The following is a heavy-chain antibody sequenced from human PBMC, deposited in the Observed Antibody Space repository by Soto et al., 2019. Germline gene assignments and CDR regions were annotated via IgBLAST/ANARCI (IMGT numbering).Heavy chain of an antibody. Sequence: SETLSLTCTVSGDSISSSSYYWGWIRQPPGKGLEWIGTIYYSGSTYYNPSLKSRVTISVDTSKNQFSLKLSSVTAADTAVYYCARMRYCSSTSCYTFDYWGQGTLVTVS. CDR1: GDSISSSSYY. V-gene: IGHV4-39*01. D-gene: IGHD2-2*02. CDR2: IYYSGST. CDR3: ARMRYCSSTSCYTFDY. J-gene: IGHJ4*02.